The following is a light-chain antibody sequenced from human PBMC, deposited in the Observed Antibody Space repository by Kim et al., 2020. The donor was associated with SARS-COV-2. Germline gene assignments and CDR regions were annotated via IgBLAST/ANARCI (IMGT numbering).Light chain of an antibody. CDR2: NST. Sequence: PGGTTTITGQGDNIGSNTVQWYQQNPGQAPELVIHNSTGRPSGVPERFSGANSQNSATLAISRVEAEDGADYFCQVWGAASSHPVFGGGTQLTVL. CDR1: NIGSNT. V-gene: IGLV3-21*04. CDR3: QVWGAASSHPV. J-gene: IGLJ3*02.